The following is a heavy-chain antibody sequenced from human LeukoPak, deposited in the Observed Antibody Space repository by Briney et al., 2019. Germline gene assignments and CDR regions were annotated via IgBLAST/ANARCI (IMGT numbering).Heavy chain of an antibody. CDR2: LYSGGNT. J-gene: IGHJ4*02. CDR3: ATTSIAAAVPGCFDY. D-gene: IGHD6-13*01. V-gene: IGHV3-53*01. CDR1: GFTVSSSY. Sequence: GGSLRLSCAASGFTVSSSYMSWVRQAPGKGLEWVSVLYSGGNTYYADSTKGRFTVSRDNAKNSLYLQMNSLRAEDTAVYYCATTSIAAAVPGCFDYWGQGTLVTVFS.